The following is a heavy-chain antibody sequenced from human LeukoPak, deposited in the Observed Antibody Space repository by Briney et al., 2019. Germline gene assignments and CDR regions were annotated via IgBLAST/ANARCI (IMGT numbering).Heavy chain of an antibody. V-gene: IGHV4-34*01. Sequence: PSETLSLTCAVYGGSFTGYYCNWIRQPPGKGLEWIGEINHSGSTNYNPSLKSRVTISVDTSKNQFSLKLSSVTAADTAVYYCARGVRGYGGNLWGQGTLVTVSS. CDR1: GGSFTGYY. J-gene: IGHJ5*02. CDR3: ARGVRGYGGNL. D-gene: IGHD4-23*01. CDR2: INHSGST.